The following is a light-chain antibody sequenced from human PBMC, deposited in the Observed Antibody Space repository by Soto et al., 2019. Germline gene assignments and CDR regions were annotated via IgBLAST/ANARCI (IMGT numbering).Light chain of an antibody. V-gene: IGKV1-16*02. Sequence: DIQMTQSPSSLSASVGDRVTITCRASQDISSNLAWFQQKPGKAPKSLIYATSRLHSGVPSKFSGSSSGKYFTLTISSLQDEDFAIYYYQQYKTYPLTFGQGTRLEIK. CDR1: QDISSN. CDR2: ATS. CDR3: QQYKTYPLT. J-gene: IGKJ5*01.